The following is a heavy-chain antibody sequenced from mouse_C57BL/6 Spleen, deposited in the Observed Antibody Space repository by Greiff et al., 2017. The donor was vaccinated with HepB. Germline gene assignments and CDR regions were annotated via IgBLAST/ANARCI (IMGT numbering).Heavy chain of an antibody. J-gene: IGHJ2*01. Sequence: VQLQQSGAELVRPGASVKLSCKASGYTFTDSYINWVKQRPGQGLEWIARIYPGSGNTYYNEKFKGKATLTADKSSSTAYMQLSSLTSEDSAVCCGVYYDYDEWDYWGQGTTLTVSS. CDR2: IYPGSGNT. CDR1: GYTFTDSY. D-gene: IGHD2-4*01. V-gene: IGHV1-76*01. CDR3: VYYDYDEWDY.